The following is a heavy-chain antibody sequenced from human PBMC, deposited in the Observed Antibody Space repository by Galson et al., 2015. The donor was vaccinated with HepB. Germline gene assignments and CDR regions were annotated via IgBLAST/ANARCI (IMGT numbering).Heavy chain of an antibody. CDR3: ASLSPVLRYFEKGYYSDS. V-gene: IGHV1-24*01. Sequence: SVKVSCKVSGFSLIELSMHWVRQAPGKGLEWMGTFDPQNGETKYSQKFQGRVTMTEDKSKDTAYMEMRSLTFDDTAVYYCASLSPVLRYFEKGYYSDSWGQGTLVTVSS. D-gene: IGHD3-9*01. CDR1: GFSLIELS. CDR2: FDPQNGET. J-gene: IGHJ4*02.